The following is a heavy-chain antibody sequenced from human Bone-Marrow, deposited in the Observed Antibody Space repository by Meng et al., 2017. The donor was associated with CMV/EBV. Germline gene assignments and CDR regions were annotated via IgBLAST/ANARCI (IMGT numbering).Heavy chain of an antibody. CDR1: GGSFSGYY. V-gene: IGHV4-34*01. D-gene: IGHD2-2*01. J-gene: IGHJ6*02. Sequence: SETLSLTCAVYGGSFSGYYWSWIRQPPGKGLEWIGEINHSGSTNYNPSLKSRVTISVDTSKNQFSLKLSSVTAADTAVYYCARGHTDCISPACQILYYYYYMAVWGQGTKVTSP. CDR3: ARGHTDCISPACQILYYYYYMAV. CDR2: INHSGST.